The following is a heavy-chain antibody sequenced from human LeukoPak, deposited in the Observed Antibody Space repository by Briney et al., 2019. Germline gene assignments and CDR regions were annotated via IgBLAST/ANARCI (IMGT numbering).Heavy chain of an antibody. CDR1: GGTFGYYA. D-gene: IGHD3-16*01. CDR2: IIPIFGTA. J-gene: IGHJ4*02. Sequence: SVKVSCKASGGTFGYYAVSWVRQAPGQGLEWMGGIIPIFGTANYAQKFQGRVTITADESTSTAYMELSSLRSEDTAVYYCARPRVGMIMPTPLNYWGQGTLVTVSS. CDR3: ARPRVGMIMPTPLNY. V-gene: IGHV1-69*01.